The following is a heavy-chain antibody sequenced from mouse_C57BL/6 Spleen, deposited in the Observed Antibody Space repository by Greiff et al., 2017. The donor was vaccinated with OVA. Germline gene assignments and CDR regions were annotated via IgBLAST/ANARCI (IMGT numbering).Heavy chain of an antibody. V-gene: IGHV1-39*01. D-gene: IGHD4-1*01. J-gene: IGHJ3*01. CDR2: INPNYGTT. Sequence: EVQLQQSGPELVKPGASVKISCKASGYSFTDYNMNWVKQSNGKSLEWIGVINPNYGTTSYNQKFKGKATLTVAQSSSTAYMQLNSLTSEDSADYYCASRLTGTLAWFAYWGQGTLVTVSA. CDR3: ASRLTGTLAWFAY. CDR1: GYSFTDYN.